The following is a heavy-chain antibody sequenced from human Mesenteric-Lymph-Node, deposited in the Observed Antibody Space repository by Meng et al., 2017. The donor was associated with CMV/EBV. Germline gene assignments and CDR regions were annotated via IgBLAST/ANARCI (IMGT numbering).Heavy chain of an antibody. D-gene: IGHD3-3*01. CDR2: MNPNSGNT. Sequence: ASVKVSCKTSGDTFSRYAVSWVRQAPGQGLEWMGGMNPNSGNTGYAQKFQGRVTMTTDTSTSTAYMELRSLRSDDTAVYYCARDRKSRNVLRFLEWLEDPRMDVWGQGTTVTVSS. V-gene: IGHV1-18*01. CDR1: GDTFSRYA. J-gene: IGHJ6*02. CDR3: ARDRKSRNVLRFLEWLEDPRMDV.